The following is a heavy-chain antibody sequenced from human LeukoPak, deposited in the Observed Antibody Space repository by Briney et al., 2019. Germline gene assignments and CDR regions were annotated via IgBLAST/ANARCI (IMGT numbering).Heavy chain of an antibody. D-gene: IGHD3-22*01. J-gene: IGHJ4*02. Sequence: ASVKVSCKASGYTFTSYGISWVRQAPGQGLEWMGWISAYNGNTNYALKLQGRVTMTTDTSTSTAYMELRSLRSDDTAVYYCARGSSMYYYDSSLSPYWGQGTLVTVSS. CDR3: ARGSSMYYYDSSLSPY. CDR1: GYTFTSYG. V-gene: IGHV1-18*01. CDR2: ISAYNGNT.